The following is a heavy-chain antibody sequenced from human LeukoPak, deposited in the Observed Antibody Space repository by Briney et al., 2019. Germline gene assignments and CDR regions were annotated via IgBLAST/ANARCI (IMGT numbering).Heavy chain of an antibody. CDR3: AXXTXXXVGSTDFDY. Sequence: GGSLRLSCAASGFTFSSYAMHWVRQAPGKGLEWVAVISYDGSNKYYADSVKGRFTISRDNPKNTLYLQMNSLRAEDTAVYYCAXXTXXXVGSTDFDYRGQGTLVTVSS. CDR1: GFTFSSYA. CDR2: ISYDGSNK. V-gene: IGHV3-30-3*01. J-gene: IGHJ4*02. D-gene: IGHD4-17*01.